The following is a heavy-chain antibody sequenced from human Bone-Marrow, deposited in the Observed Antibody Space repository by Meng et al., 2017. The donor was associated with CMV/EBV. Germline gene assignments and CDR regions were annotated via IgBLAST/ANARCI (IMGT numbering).Heavy chain of an antibody. V-gene: IGHV3-30*04. J-gene: IGHJ3*01. CDR2: ISYEDGSMK. CDR3: ARDWSTRPSTSWYHDAFDL. CDR1: GFNFRSYA. Sequence: SLKISCAASGFNFRSYAMDWVRQAPGKGLEWVAVISYEDGSMKYYADSVKGRFIISRDNSKNTLHLQMNSLRAEDTAIYFCARDWSTRPSTSWYHDAFDLWGQGTMVTVSS. D-gene: IGHD6-19*01.